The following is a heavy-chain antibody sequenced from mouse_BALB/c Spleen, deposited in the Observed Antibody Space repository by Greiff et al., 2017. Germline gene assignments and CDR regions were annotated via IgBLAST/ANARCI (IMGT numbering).Heavy chain of an antibody. J-gene: IGHJ4*01. Sequence: QVQLQQSGAELVRPGASVTLSCKASGYTFTDYEMHWVKQTPVHGLEWIGAIDPETGGTAYNQKFKGKATLTADKSSSTAYMELRSLTSEDSAVYYCARKLRGHMDYWGQGTSVTVSS. V-gene: IGHV1-15*01. CDR2: IDPETGGT. CDR3: ARKLRGHMDY. D-gene: IGHD1-1*01. CDR1: GYTFTDYE.